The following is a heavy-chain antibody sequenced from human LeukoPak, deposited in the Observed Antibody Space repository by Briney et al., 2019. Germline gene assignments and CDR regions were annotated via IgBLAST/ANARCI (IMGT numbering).Heavy chain of an antibody. CDR3: VRGTGYSSGWSKLLPTL. D-gene: IGHD6-19*01. V-gene: IGHV3-23*01. CDR2: ITPGGGT. CDR1: EFTFSSYV. Sequence: GGSLRLSCAASEFTFSSYVMAWVRQAPGKGLEWVSTITPGGGTYYADSVKGQFTISRDNSQNTLFLQMNGLRAEDSAVYYCVRGTGYSSGWSKLLPTLWGQGTLVTVSS. J-gene: IGHJ4*02.